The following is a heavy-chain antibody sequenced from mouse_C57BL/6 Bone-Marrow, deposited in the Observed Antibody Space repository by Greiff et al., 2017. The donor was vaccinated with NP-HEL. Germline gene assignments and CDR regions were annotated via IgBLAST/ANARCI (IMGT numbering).Heavy chain of an antibody. D-gene: IGHD1-1*01. CDR3: ARRVLLLRWMDY. CDR1: GYTFTSYW. V-gene: IGHV1-55*01. Sequence: QVQLQQPGAELVKPGASVKMSCKASGYTFTSYWITWVKQRPGQGLEWIGDICPGSGSTNYNEKFKSKATLTVDTSSSTAYMQLSSLTSEDSAVYYCARRVLLLRWMDYWGQGTSVTVSA. J-gene: IGHJ4*01. CDR2: ICPGSGST.